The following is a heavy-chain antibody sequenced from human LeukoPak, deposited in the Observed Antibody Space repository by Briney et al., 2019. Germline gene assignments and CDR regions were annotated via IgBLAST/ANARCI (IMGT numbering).Heavy chain of an antibody. CDR3: ARDGMAANKYSPLDN. V-gene: IGHV4-39*01. J-gene: IGHJ4*02. CDR2: IHYSGST. Sequence: NTSETLSLTCTVSGGSISSSRYYWGWIRQPPGKGLEWIGGIHYSGSTYYNPSLKSRVTILVDTSKNQFSLNLNSVTAADTAVYCCARDGMAANKYSPLDNWGQGTLVTVSS. CDR1: GGSISSSRYY. D-gene: IGHD2-15*01.